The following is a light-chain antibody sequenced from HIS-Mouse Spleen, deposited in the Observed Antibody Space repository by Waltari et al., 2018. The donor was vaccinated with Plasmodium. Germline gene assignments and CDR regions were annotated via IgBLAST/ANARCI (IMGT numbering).Light chain of an antibody. CDR3: YSTDSSGNHRV. Sequence: SYELPQPPSVSVSPGQTARITCSGDALPKKYAYCYQQKSGQAPVMVIYEDSKRTSGIPERFSGSSSGTMATLTSSGAQVEDEADYYCYSTDSSGNHRVFGGGTKLTVL. CDR1: ALPKKY. V-gene: IGLV3-10*01. J-gene: IGLJ3*02. CDR2: EDS.